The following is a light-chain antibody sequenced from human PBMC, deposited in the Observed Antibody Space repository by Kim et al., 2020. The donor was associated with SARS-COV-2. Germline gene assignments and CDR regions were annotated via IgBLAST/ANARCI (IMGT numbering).Light chain of an antibody. V-gene: IGLV2-11*01. CDR1: SSDVGGYNY. CDR3: CSYAGGSSV. CDR2: DVS. J-gene: IGLJ1*01. Sequence: QSALTQPRSVSGSPGQSVTISCTGTSSDVGGYNYVSWYQQHPGKAPKLMIYDVSKRPSGVPDRFSGSKSGNTASLTVSGLQADDEADYYCCSYAGGSSVFGTGTQLTVL.